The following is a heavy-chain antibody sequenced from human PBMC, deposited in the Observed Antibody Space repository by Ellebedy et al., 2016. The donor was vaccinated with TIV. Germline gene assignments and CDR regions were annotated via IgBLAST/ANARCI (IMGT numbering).Heavy chain of an antibody. V-gene: IGHV3-64D*06. J-gene: IGHJ5*02. D-gene: IGHD6-19*01. CDR3: VKEESSGWRGNWFDP. CDR1: GFTFSSYA. CDR2: ISSNGGST. Sequence: GESLKISCSASGFTFSSYAMHWVRQAPGKGLEYVSAISSNGGSTYYADSVKGRFTISRDNSKNTLYLQMSSLRAEDTAVYYCVKEESSGWRGNWFDPWGQGTLVTVSS.